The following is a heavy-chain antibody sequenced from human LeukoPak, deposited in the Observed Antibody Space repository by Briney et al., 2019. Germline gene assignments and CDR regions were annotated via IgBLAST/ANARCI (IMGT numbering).Heavy chain of an antibody. D-gene: IGHD3-22*01. Sequence: GGSLRLSCAASGFTFSNHWMHWVRQVPGKGPLWVSRVDGGGSSTSYADSVKGRFSISRDNAKSTLYLQMNSLIVEDTAVYYCARVKDYDGSSYSPAEYFQHWGQGTLVTVSS. CDR2: VDGGGSST. J-gene: IGHJ1*01. CDR1: GFTFSNHW. CDR3: ARVKDYDGSSYSPAEYFQH. V-gene: IGHV3-74*01.